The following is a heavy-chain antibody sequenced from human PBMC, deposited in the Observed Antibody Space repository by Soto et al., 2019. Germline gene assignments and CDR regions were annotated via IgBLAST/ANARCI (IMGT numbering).Heavy chain of an antibody. CDR1: GYSFSGYY. Sequence: ASVKVSRKASGYSFSGYYMNWVRQAPGQGLEWMGWIKPNSGGTDYAQKFQGRVTMTRDTSISTAYMELRGLRYDDTAVYYCARPRGVITRVTYNWFDTWGQGTLVTVSS. V-gene: IGHV1-2*02. CDR3: ARPRGVITRVTYNWFDT. CDR2: IKPNSGGT. J-gene: IGHJ5*02. D-gene: IGHD3-10*01.